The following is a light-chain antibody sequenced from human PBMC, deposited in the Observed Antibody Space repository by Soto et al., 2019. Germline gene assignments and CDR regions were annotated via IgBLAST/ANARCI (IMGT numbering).Light chain of an antibody. V-gene: IGKV1-27*01. J-gene: IGKJ3*01. CDR1: QGISNH. Sequence: DIQMTQSPSSLSASVGDRVIISCRASQGISNHLAWYQQKPGSVPKLLIFAASTLQSGVPSRFSGSGSGTDFTLTISSLQPEDVATYDCQKYYSAPFTFGPGTKVDIK. CDR2: AAS. CDR3: QKYYSAPFT.